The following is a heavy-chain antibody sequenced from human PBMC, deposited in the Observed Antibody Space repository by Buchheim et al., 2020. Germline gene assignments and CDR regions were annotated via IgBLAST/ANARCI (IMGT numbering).Heavy chain of an antibody. Sequence: EVQLVESGGDLVQPGGSLRLSCAASGFTFSSYWMHWVRQAPGKGLVWVSRINSDGSGTSYADSVQGRVTISRDKAKNTLYLQMDSLRAEDTAVYFCARDETLYYDYVWGSPLGGMDVWGQGTT. CDR2: INSDGSGT. CDR3: ARDETLYYDYVWGSPLGGMDV. D-gene: IGHD3-16*01. CDR1: GFTFSSYW. J-gene: IGHJ6*02. V-gene: IGHV3-74*01.